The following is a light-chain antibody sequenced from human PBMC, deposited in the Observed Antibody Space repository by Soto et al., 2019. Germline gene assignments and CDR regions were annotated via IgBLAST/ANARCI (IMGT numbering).Light chain of an antibody. CDR1: QSVSRSY. Sequence: EIVLAQSPGTLSLSPGERATLSCRASQSVSRSYLAWYQQKPGQAPRLLIYGVSSRATGIPDRFSGSGFGTDFTLTISRLEPEDFAVYYCQQYSSSPLTFGGGTKVEIK. V-gene: IGKV3-20*01. CDR3: QQYSSSPLT. CDR2: GVS. J-gene: IGKJ4*01.